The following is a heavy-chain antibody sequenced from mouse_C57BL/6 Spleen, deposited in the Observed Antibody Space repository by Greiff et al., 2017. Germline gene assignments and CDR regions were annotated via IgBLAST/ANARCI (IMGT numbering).Heavy chain of an antibody. J-gene: IGHJ1*03. D-gene: IGHD1-1*01. V-gene: IGHV5-16*01. CDR3: ARDGIYYYGSSHWYFDV. Sequence: EVQRVESEGGLVQPGSSMKLSCTASGFSFSDYYLAWVRQVPEKGLEWVANINSDGSSTYSLDSLKSRFIISRDNAKNILYLQMSSLKSEDTATYYCARDGIYYYGSSHWYFDVWGTGTTVTVSS. CDR2: INSDGSST. CDR1: GFSFSDYY.